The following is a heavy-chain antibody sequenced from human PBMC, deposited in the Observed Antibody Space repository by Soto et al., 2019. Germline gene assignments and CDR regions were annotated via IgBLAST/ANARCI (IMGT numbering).Heavy chain of an antibody. CDR3: ARVVIAGYFDWLPRGNYYYGMDV. V-gene: IGHV1-8*01. CDR1: GYTFTSYD. D-gene: IGHD3-9*01. CDR2: MNPNSGNT. J-gene: IGHJ6*02. Sequence: ASVKVSCKASGYTFTSYDINWVRQATGQGLEWMGWMNPNSGNTGYVQKFQGRVTMTRNTSISTAYMELSSLRSEDTAVYYCARVVIAGYFDWLPRGNYYYGMDVWGQGTTVTVSS.